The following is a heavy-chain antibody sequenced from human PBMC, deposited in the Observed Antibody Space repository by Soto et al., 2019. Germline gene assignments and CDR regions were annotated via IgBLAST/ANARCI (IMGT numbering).Heavy chain of an antibody. J-gene: IGHJ5*02. CDR2: IHYSGST. D-gene: IGHD4-17*01. Sequence: PSETLSLTCTVSGGSISSGVSSGDYYWSWIRQHPGKGLEWIGYIHYSGSTYFNPSLKSRVTISVDTSKNQFSLKVSSVTAADTAVYYCARSYTTTTEANWFDPWGQGTQVTVSS. CDR1: GGSISSGVSSGDYY. V-gene: IGHV4-31*03. CDR3: ARSYTTTTEANWFDP.